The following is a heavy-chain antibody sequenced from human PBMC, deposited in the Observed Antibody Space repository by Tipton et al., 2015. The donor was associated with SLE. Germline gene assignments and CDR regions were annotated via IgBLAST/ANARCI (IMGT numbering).Heavy chain of an antibody. Sequence: TLSLTCAVYGGSFSGYYRSWIRQPPGKGLEWIGEINHSGSTNYNPSLKSRVTISVDTSKNQFSLKLSSVTAADTAVYYCARGGVGALFDHWGQGTLVTVSS. D-gene: IGHD1-26*01. CDR2: INHSGST. J-gene: IGHJ4*02. V-gene: IGHV4-34*01. CDR3: ARGGVGALFDH. CDR1: GGSFSGYY.